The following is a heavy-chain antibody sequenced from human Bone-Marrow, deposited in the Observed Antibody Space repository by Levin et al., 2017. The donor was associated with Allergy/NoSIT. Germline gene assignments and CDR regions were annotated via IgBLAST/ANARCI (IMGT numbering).Heavy chain of an antibody. J-gene: IGHJ3*02. Sequence: SCAASGFTFSDAWMSWVRQAPGKGLEWVGRIKSKSDGGTTDYAAPVKGRFTISRDDSKNTLYLQMNSLKIEDTAVYYCNTGYIAETGYTFDMWGQGTLVTVSS. CDR3: NTGYIAETGYTFDM. V-gene: IGHV3-15*01. D-gene: IGHD6-13*01. CDR2: IKSKSDGGTT. CDR1: GFTFSDAW.